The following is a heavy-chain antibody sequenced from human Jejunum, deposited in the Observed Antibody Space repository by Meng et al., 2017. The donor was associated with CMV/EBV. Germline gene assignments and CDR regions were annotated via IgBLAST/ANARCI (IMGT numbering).Heavy chain of an antibody. J-gene: IGHJ4*02. CDR2: ISIYGGST. Sequence: SGFTFRNHAMSWVRQGPGKGLEWVSSISIYGGSTFYADSVKGRFTISRDNSKDTLSLQMNSLRADDTAVYYCAKNLLSPSSFFDLWGQGTLATVSS. D-gene: IGHD2-2*01. CDR1: GFTFRNHA. CDR3: AKNLLSPSSFFDL. V-gene: IGHV3-23*01.